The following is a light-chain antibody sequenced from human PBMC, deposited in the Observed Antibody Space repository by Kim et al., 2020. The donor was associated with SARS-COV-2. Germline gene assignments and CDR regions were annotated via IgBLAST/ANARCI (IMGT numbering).Light chain of an antibody. Sequence: EIVLTQSPGTPSLSPGERATLSCRASQSVSSSYLAWYQQKPGQAPRLLIYGASSRATGIPDRFSGSGSGTDFTLTISRLEPEDFAVYYCQQYGSSPTWTVGQGTKVDIK. CDR1: QSVSSSY. V-gene: IGKV3-20*01. CDR3: QQYGSSPTWT. CDR2: GAS. J-gene: IGKJ1*01.